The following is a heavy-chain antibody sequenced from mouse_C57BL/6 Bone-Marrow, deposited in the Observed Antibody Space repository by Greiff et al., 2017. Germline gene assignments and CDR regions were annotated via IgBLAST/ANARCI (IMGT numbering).Heavy chain of an antibody. J-gene: IGHJ1*03. D-gene: IGHD2-5*01. CDR1: GYTFTSYW. CDR3: ARPYYSNYWYCDV. CDR2: IYPGDGIT. V-gene: IGHV1-55*01. Sequence: QVQLQQPGAELVKPGASVKMSCKASGYTFTSYWITWVKQRPGQGLEWIGDIYPGDGITNYKEKFKGKATLTVDTSSSTAYMQLSSLTSEDSAVYYCARPYYSNYWYCDVWGTGTTVTVSA.